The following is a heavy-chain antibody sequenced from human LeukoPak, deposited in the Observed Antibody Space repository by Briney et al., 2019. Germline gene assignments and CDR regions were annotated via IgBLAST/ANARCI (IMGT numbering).Heavy chain of an antibody. V-gene: IGHV4-59*01. D-gene: IGHD2-15*01. Sequence: SETLSLTCTVSGGSISSYYWSWIRQPPGKGLEWIGYIYYSGSTNYNPSLKSRVTISVDTSKNQFSLKLSSVTAADTAVYYCARDCSGGSCCSGFDYWGQGTLVTVSS. J-gene: IGHJ4*02. CDR2: IYYSGST. CDR3: ARDCSGGSCCSGFDY. CDR1: GGSISSYY.